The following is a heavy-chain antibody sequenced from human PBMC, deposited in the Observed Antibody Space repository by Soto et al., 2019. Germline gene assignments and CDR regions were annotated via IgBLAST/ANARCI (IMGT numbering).Heavy chain of an antibody. D-gene: IGHD3-16*02. CDR3: AGQLRRKSAVIAQVIYWF. J-gene: IGHJ5*01. CDR1: GGSIIDNNYH. V-gene: IGHV4-39*01. Sequence: SETVSFACSVSGGSIIDNNYHWAWIRQPPGEGLELVATISYNGVTNYNPSLRSRVSIFDDEPSARFSLTMDSVTASDTALCSCAGQLRRKSAVIAQVIYWF. CDR2: ISYNGVT.